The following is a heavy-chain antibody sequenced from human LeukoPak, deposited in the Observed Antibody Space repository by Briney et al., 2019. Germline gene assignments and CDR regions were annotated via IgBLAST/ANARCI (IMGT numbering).Heavy chain of an antibody. CDR1: GGSISSCDYY. D-gene: IGHD2-21*02. CDR3: ARDLAYCGGDCYSDAFDI. Sequence: PSETLSLTCTVSGGSISSCDYYWSWIRQPPGKGLEWIGYIYYSGSTYYNPSLKSRVTISVDTSKNQFSLKLSSVTAADTAVYYCARDLAYCGGDCYSDAFDIWGQGTMVTVSS. J-gene: IGHJ3*02. V-gene: IGHV4-30-4*01. CDR2: IYYSGST.